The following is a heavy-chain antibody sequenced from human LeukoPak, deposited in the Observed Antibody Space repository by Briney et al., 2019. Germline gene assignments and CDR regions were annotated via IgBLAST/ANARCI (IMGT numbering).Heavy chain of an antibody. Sequence: ASVKVSCKASGYTFTSYGISWVRQAPGQGLEWMGWINPYNGNTNYAQKLQGRVTMTTDTSTSTVYMELRSLRSDDTAVYYCARGSSGWFFDYWGQGTLVTVSS. CDR1: GYTFTSYG. CDR2: INPYNGNT. V-gene: IGHV1-18*01. J-gene: IGHJ4*02. CDR3: ARGSSGWFFDY. D-gene: IGHD6-19*01.